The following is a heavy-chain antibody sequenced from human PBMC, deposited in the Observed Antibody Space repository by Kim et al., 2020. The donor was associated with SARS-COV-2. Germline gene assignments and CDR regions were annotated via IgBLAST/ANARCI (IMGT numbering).Heavy chain of an antibody. D-gene: IGHD6-6*01. V-gene: IGHV3-23*01. J-gene: IGHJ4*02. CDR3: AKTIVEARFFYY. Sequence: GGSLRLFCAASGFSFVDYAMGWVRQAPGKGLEWVSTINARRTTYYSDSVKGRFTISRDSSKNVVDLQMNSLRADDTAVYYCAKTIVEARFFYYWGQGTL. CDR2: INARRTT. CDR1: GFSFVDYA.